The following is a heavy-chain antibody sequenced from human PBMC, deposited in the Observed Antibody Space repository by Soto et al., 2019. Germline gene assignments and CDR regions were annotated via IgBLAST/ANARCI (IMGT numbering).Heavy chain of an antibody. CDR2: ISYDGSNK. V-gene: IGHV3-30*18. Sequence: QVQLVESGGGVVQPGRSLRLSCAASGFTFSSYSMHWVRQAPGKGLEWVAVISYDGSNKYYADSVKGRFTISRDNSKNTLYLQMYSLRAEDTAVYYCAKEDWLLGGDYWGQGTLVTVSS. J-gene: IGHJ4*02. CDR1: GFTFSSYS. D-gene: IGHD3-9*01. CDR3: AKEDWLLGGDY.